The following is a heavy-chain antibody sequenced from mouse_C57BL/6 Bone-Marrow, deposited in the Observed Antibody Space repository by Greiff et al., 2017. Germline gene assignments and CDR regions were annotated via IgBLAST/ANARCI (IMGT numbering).Heavy chain of an antibody. CDR2: FHPYNDDT. CDR3: ARSYYGSSRYWYFDV. CDR1: GYTFTTYP. Sequence: QVQLQQSGAELVKPGASVKMSCKASGYTFTTYPIEWMKQNHGKSLVWIGNFHPYNDDTKYNEKFKGKATLTVEKSSSTVYLELSLLPSDDSAVYYCARSYYGSSRYWYFDVWGTGTTVTVSS. J-gene: IGHJ1*03. V-gene: IGHV1-47*01. D-gene: IGHD1-1*01.